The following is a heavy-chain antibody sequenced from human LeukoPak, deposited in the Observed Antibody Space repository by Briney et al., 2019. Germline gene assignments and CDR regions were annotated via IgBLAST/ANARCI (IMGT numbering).Heavy chain of an antibody. V-gene: IGHV3-33*01. CDR2: IWYDGSNK. D-gene: IGHD6-25*01. J-gene: IGHJ4*02. CDR3: ARDGERSGSSVYFDY. CDR1: GFTFSNYG. Sequence: PGRSLRLFCAASGFTFSNYGMHWVRQAPGKGLEWVAVIWYDGSNKYYADSVKGRFTISRDNSKNTLYLQMNSLRAEDTAVYFCARDGERSGSSVYFDYWGQGTLVTVSS.